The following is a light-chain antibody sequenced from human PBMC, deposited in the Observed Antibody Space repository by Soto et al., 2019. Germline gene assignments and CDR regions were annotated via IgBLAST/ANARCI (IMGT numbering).Light chain of an antibody. V-gene: IGLV2-14*01. CDR1: SSDIGAYNY. J-gene: IGLJ3*02. Sequence: QSALTQPASVSGSPGQSITISCSGTSSDIGAYNYVSWYQQHPGKAPKLMIYDVSNRPSWISNRFSGSKSGNTASLTISGLQAEDEADYYCSSLRRSTSWVFGGGTKLTVL. CDR3: SSLRRSTSWV. CDR2: DVS.